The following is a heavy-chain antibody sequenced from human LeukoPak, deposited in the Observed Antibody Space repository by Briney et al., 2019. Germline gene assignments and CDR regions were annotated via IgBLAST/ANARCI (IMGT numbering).Heavy chain of an antibody. Sequence: PGGSLRLSCAASGFTFSSYAMHWVRQAPGKGLEWVAVISYDGSNKYYADSVKGRFTISRDNSKNTLYLQMNSLRAEDTAVYYCASTLLWFGELLQDYWGQGTLVTVSS. CDR2: ISYDGSNK. CDR3: ASTLLWFGELLQDY. D-gene: IGHD3-10*01. V-gene: IGHV3-30*04. J-gene: IGHJ4*02. CDR1: GFTFSSYA.